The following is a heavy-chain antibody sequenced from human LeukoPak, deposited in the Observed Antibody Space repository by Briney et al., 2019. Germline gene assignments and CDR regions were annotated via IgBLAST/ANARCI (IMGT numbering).Heavy chain of an antibody. V-gene: IGHV4-34*01. CDR1: SGSFSGYY. CDR3: ARGVLGPYYFDL. J-gene: IGHJ2*01. CDR2: ITHSGST. D-gene: IGHD7-27*01. Sequence: SETLSLTCAVYSGSFSGYYWGWIRQPPGKGLEWIGEITHSGSTNYNPSLKSRVTISVDTSKNQFSLKLSSVTAADTAVYYCARGVLGPYYFDLWGRGTLVTVSS.